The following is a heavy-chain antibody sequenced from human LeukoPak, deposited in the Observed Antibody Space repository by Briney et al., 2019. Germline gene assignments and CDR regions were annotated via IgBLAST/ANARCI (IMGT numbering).Heavy chain of an antibody. CDR2: INPNSGGT. V-gene: IGHV1-2*02. Sequence: ASVKVSCKASGYTFTGYYMHWVRQAPGQGLEWMGWINPNSGGTNYAQKFQGRVTMTRDTSISTAYMELSRLRSDDTAVYYCAILLVLKGGNREFDPWGQGTLVTVSS. CDR1: GYTFTGYY. D-gene: IGHD2-8*01. CDR3: AILLVLKGGNREFDP. J-gene: IGHJ5*02.